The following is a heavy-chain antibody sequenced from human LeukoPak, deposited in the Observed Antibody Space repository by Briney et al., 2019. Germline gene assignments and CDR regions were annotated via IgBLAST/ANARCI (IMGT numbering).Heavy chain of an antibody. J-gene: IGHJ4*02. CDR1: GFTFGTYA. Sequence: QPGGSLRLSCAASGFTFGTYAMSWVRQAPGKGLEWVSGISGSGDSTHYVDSVKGRFTISRDNSKNTVYLQMNSLRAEDTAVYYCAKDRRWCSSWDLFDCWGQGTLVGVSS. D-gene: IGHD6-13*01. CDR2: ISGSGDST. V-gene: IGHV3-23*01. CDR3: AKDRRWCSSWDLFDC.